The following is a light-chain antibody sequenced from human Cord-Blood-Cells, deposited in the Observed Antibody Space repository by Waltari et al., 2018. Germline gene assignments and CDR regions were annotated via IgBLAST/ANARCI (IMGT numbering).Light chain of an antibody. Sequence: DIQMTQSPSSLSASVGDRVTITCRASQSISSYLNWYQQKPGKAPKLLIYAASSLQSGVPSSFSGSGSGTDFTLTSSSLQPEDFATYYCQQSYSTPFTFGPGTKVDIK. CDR2: AAS. J-gene: IGKJ3*01. CDR3: QQSYSTPFT. CDR1: QSISSY. V-gene: IGKV1-39*01.